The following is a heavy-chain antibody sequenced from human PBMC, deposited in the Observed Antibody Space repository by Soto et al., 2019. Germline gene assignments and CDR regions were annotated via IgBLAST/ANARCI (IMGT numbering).Heavy chain of an antibody. CDR3: ARDYDFWSGGDY. CDR1: GFTFSSYA. V-gene: IGHV3-30-3*01. D-gene: IGHD3-3*01. CDR2: ISYDGSNK. J-gene: IGHJ4*02. Sequence: GGSLRLSCAASGFTFSSYAMHWVRQAPGKGLEWVAVISYDGSNKYYADSVKGRFTISRDNSKNTLYLQMNSLRAEDTAVYYCARDYDFWSGGDYWGQGTLVTVSS.